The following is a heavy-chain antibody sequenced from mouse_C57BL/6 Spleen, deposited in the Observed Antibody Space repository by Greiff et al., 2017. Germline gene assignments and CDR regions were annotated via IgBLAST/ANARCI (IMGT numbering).Heavy chain of an antibody. V-gene: IGHV1-7*01. CDR2: INPSSGYT. CDR3: ARSTTVVAEVDY. Sequence: QVQLQQSGAELAKPGASVKLSCKASGYTFTSYWMHWVKQRPGQGLEWIGYINPSSGYTKYNQKFKDKATLTAEKSPSTAYMQLSSLTYEDSAVYYCARSTTVVAEVDYWGQGTTLTVSS. D-gene: IGHD1-1*01. CDR1: GYTFTSYW. J-gene: IGHJ2*01.